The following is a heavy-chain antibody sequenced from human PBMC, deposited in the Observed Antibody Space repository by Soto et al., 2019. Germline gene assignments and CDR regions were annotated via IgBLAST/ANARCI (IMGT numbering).Heavy chain of an antibody. Sequence: SETLSLTSTVSGGSISSYYWSWIRQTLGKALEWIGYIYHSVSTHYNPSLMMRVTISVDTSKNQFSVKMSSVTAADTAVYYCARFKYYYDSSGYPKYFGFDYWGQGTLVTVS. CDR2: IYHSVST. J-gene: IGHJ4*02. CDR1: GGSISSYY. V-gene: IGHV4-59*01. D-gene: IGHD3-22*01. CDR3: ARFKYYYDSSGYPKYFGFDY.